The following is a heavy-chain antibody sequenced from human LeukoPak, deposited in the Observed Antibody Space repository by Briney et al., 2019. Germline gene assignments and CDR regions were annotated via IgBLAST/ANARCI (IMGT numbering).Heavy chain of an antibody. CDR1: GFTFSSYS. V-gene: IGHV3-7*01. CDR3: VSPSARWYFDL. CDR2: IKQDGSQK. Sequence: GGSLRLSCAASGFTFSSYSMTWVRQAPGEGLEWVENIKQDGSQKYYVDSVKGRFTISRDNAKNSLYLQMNSLRAEDTAVYYCVSPSARWYFDLWGRGPLVTVSS. J-gene: IGHJ2*01.